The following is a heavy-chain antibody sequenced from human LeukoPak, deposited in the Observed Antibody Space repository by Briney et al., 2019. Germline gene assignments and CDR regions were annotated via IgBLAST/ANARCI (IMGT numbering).Heavy chain of an antibody. CDR2: IQSDGSDQ. D-gene: IGHD6-19*01. J-gene: IGHJ4*02. Sequence: GGSLRLSCAASGFTFSSYGMHWVRQAPGKGLEWVAFIQSDGSDQYYADSVKGRFTISRDNSKNTLYLQMNSLRAEDTAVYYCARILDSAWGELGYWGQGTLVTVSS. V-gene: IGHV3-30*02. CDR1: GFTFSSYG. CDR3: ARILDSAWGELGY.